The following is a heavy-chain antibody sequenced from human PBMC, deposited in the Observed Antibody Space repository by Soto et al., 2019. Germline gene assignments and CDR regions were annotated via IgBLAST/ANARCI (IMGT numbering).Heavy chain of an antibody. Sequence: GGSLRLSCAASGFTFSSYSMNWVRQAPGKGLEWVSSISSSSSYIYYADSVKGRFTISRDNAKNSLYLQMNSLRAEDTAVYYCARRYCSGGSCYSGAFDIWGQGTMVTVS. CDR3: ARRYCSGGSCYSGAFDI. V-gene: IGHV3-21*01. J-gene: IGHJ3*02. CDR2: ISSSSSYI. D-gene: IGHD2-15*01. CDR1: GFTFSSYS.